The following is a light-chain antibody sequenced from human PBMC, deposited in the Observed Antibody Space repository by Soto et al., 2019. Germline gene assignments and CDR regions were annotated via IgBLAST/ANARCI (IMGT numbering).Light chain of an antibody. CDR1: HSVSSSY. Sequence: EIVLTQSPATLSLSPGERATLSCGASHSVSSSYLAWYQQKPGLAPRLLIYDASSRATGIPDRFSGSGSETDFTLTISRLEPEDFAVYYCQQYGSSPFTFGQGTKLEIK. V-gene: IGKV3D-20*01. J-gene: IGKJ2*01. CDR2: DAS. CDR3: QQYGSSPFT.